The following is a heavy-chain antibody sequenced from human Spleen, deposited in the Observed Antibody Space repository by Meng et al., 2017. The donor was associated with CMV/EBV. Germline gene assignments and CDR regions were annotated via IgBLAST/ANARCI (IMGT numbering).Heavy chain of an antibody. CDR2: IYYSGST. Sequence: SETLSLTCAVYGGSFSSYYWSWIRQPPGKGLEWIGYIYYSGSTNYNPSLKSRVTISVDTSKNQFSLKLSSVTAADTAVYYCARDFPYCSGGSCYSDYFDYWGQGTLVTVSS. D-gene: IGHD2-15*01. CDR3: ARDFPYCSGGSCYSDYFDY. J-gene: IGHJ4*02. CDR1: GGSFSSYY. V-gene: IGHV4-59*01.